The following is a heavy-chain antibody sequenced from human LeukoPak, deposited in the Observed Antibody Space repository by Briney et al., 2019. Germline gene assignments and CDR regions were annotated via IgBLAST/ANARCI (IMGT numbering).Heavy chain of an antibody. V-gene: IGHV3-48*03. J-gene: IGHJ4*02. Sequence: GGSLILSCAASGFPFSTYEMNWVRQAPGKGLEWVSYISNSGGTIYYADSVKGRFTISRDNAKNSLYLQMNSLRAEDTAVYYCVSRGYFDNWGQGTLVTVSS. CDR2: ISNSGGTI. CDR3: VSRGYFDN. CDR1: GFPFSTYE.